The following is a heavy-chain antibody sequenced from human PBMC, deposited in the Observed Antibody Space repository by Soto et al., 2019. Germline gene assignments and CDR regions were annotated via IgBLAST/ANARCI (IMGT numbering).Heavy chain of an antibody. D-gene: IGHD2-15*01. V-gene: IGHV3-23*01. CDR3: ARADGGKYNHYYYGMDV. CDR2: ISGSGDIT. Sequence: GGSLRLSCAASGFTFSRYAMSWVRQAPGMGLEWVSPISGSGDITYYAESVEGRFTISRDNSKNTLHLQMNSLRVEDTAVYHGARADGGKYNHYYYGMDVWGQGNTVTVSS. J-gene: IGHJ6*02. CDR1: GFTFSRYA.